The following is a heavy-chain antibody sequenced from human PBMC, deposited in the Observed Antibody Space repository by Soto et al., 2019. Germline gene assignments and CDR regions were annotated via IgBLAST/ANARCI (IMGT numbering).Heavy chain of an antibody. CDR2: ISSSGSTI. V-gene: IGHV3-48*03. Sequence: GGSLRLSCAASGFTFSSYEMNWVRQAPGKGLEWVSYISSSGSTIYYADSVEGRFTISRDNAKNSLYLQMNSLRAEDTAVYYCASGRSGYFHYYYGMDVWGQGTTVTVSS. J-gene: IGHJ6*02. CDR1: GFTFSSYE. D-gene: IGHD3-22*01. CDR3: ASGRSGYFHYYYGMDV.